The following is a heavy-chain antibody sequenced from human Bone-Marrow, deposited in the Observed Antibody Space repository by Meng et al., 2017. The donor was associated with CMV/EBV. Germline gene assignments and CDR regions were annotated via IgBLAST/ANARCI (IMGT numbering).Heavy chain of an antibody. CDR3: ARDFYYDYVWGSYRYTETLDY. J-gene: IGHJ4*02. D-gene: IGHD3-16*02. CDR1: GFTVSSNY. CDR2: IYSGGST. Sequence: GESLKISCAASGFTVSSNYMSWVRQAPGKGLEWVSVIYSGGSTYYADSVKGRFTISRDNAKNSLYLQMNSLRAEDTAVYYCARDFYYDYVWGSYRYTETLDYWGQGTLVTVSS. V-gene: IGHV3-53*01.